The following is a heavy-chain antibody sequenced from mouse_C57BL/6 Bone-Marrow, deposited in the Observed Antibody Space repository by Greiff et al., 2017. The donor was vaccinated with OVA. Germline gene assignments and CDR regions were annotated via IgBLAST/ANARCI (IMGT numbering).Heavy chain of an antibody. CDR1: GYTFTSYG. D-gene: IGHD2-5*01. J-gene: IGHJ3*01. V-gene: IGHV1-81*01. Sequence: QVQLQQSGAELARPGASVKLSCKASGYTFTSYGISWVKQRTGQGLEWIGEIYPRSGNTYYNEKFKGKATLTADKSCSTAYMGLRSLTSEDSAVYFCTREPYYSNSWFAYWGQGTLVTVSA. CDR2: IYPRSGNT. CDR3: TREPYYSNSWFAY.